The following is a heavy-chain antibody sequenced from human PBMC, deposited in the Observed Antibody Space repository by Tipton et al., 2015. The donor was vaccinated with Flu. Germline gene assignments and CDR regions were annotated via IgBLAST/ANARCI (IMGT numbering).Heavy chain of an antibody. CDR2: IYAATGTT. D-gene: IGHD2-2*01. CDR3: ARVASSRDSYGMEV. Sequence: QSGAEVKKHGASVKVSCKASGYTFSSYSIQWVRQAPGQRLEWMGWIYAATGTTKYSQAYQDRVTIIRDTSASTDYMELQNLRSEDTAVYFCARVASSRDSYGMEVWGQGNTVTVSS. V-gene: IGHV1-3*03. CDR1: GYTFSSYS. J-gene: IGHJ6*01.